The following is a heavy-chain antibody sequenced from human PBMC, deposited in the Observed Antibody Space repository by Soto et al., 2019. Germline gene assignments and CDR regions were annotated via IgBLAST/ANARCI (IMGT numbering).Heavy chain of an antibody. CDR1: GYSLSTSGMC. CDR2: IDWDDDK. CDR3: ARIDYDILTGYYGAVAY. V-gene: IGHV2-70*01. D-gene: IGHD3-9*01. J-gene: IGHJ4*02. Sequence: SGPTLVNPTQTLTLTCTFSGYSLSTSGMCVSWIRQPPGKALEWLALIDWDDDKYYSTSLKTRLTISKDTSKNQVVLTMTNMDPVDTATYYCARIDYDILTGYYGAVAYWGQGTLVTVSS.